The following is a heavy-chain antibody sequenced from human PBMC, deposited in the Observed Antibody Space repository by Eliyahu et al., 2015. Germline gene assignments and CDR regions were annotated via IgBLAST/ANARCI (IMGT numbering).Heavy chain of an antibody. CDR3: ARDPSYSSSGGY. CDR1: GGPFSSYA. J-gene: IGHJ4*02. Sequence: QVQLVQSGAEVKKPGSSVKVSCKASGGPFSSYAISWVRQAPGQGLEWMGRIIPILGIANYAQKFQGRVTITADKSTSTAYMELSSLRSEDTAVYYCARDPSYSSSGGYWGQGTLVTVSS. V-gene: IGHV1-69*09. D-gene: IGHD6-6*01. CDR2: IIPILGIA.